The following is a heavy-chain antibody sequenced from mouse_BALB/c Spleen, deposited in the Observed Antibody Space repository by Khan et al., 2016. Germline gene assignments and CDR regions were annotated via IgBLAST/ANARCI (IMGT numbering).Heavy chain of an antibody. V-gene: IGHV14-3*02. CDR1: GFNIKDTY. Sequence: MQLEESGAELVKPGASVKLSCTASGFNIKDTYMHWVTQRPEQGLEWIGRLDPANGNTKNDPKFQGKATITADTSSNTVYLHLSSLTSEDTVVYYCARGGNYGELGNWGQGTLVTVSA. CDR2: LDPANGNT. CDR3: ARGGNYGELGN. J-gene: IGHJ3*01. D-gene: IGHD2-1*01.